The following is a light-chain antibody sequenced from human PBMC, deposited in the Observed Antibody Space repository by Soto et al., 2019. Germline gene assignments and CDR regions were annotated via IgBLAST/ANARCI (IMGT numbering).Light chain of an antibody. CDR1: QSINW. V-gene: IGKV1-5*03. CDR2: EAS. CDR3: QQYDSYYT. J-gene: IGKJ2*01. Sequence: DIQLAQSPSTLSASVGDRITITCRATQSINWLAWYQQKPGKAPKLLIFEASRLESGVPSRFSGSGSGTEFTLTISSLQPDDFGTYYCQQYDSYYTFGQGTKLEIK.